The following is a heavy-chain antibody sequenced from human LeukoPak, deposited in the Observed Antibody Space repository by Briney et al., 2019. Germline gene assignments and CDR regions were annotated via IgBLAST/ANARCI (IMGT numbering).Heavy chain of an antibody. J-gene: IGHJ6*03. CDR3: ARHGNSMVRGVTYYYYYYMDV. Sequence: SETLSLTCAVYGGSFSGYYWSWIRQPPGKGLEWIGEINHSGSTNYNPSLKSRVTISVDTSKNQFSLKLSSVTAADTAVYYCARHGNSMVRGVTYYYYYYMDVWGKGTTVTISS. CDR1: GGSFSGYY. D-gene: IGHD3-10*01. V-gene: IGHV4-34*01. CDR2: INHSGST.